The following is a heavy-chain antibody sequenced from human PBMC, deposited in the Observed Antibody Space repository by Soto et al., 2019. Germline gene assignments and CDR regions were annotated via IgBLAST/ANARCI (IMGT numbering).Heavy chain of an antibody. V-gene: IGHV4-30-4*01. D-gene: IGHD4-17*01. CDR1: GGSLTTGDYY. CDR2: ISRSGNI. CDR3: ARGNDYVYFYDY. Sequence: QVQRQESGPGLAKPSQTLSLICTVSGGSLTTGDYYWTWIRQSPGEGLEWIGYISRSGNIFYNPSLKSRITISLDTSKDQFSLKLNSVTAADTAVYYCARGNDYVYFYDYWGQGTLVTVSS. J-gene: IGHJ4*02.